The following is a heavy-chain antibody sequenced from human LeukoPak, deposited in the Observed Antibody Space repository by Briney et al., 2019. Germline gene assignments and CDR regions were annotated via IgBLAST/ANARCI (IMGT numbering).Heavy chain of an antibody. Sequence: ASVKVSCKASGYTFTSYYMHWVRQAPGQGLEWMGIINPSGGSTSYAQKFQGRVTMTRDTSTSTVYMELSSLRSEDTAVYYCAREEPKSSSITIFGVVTRAQPNWFDPWGQGTLVTVSS. CDR3: AREEPKSSSITIFGVVTRAQPNWFDP. V-gene: IGHV1-46*01. CDR1: GYTFTSYY. J-gene: IGHJ5*02. D-gene: IGHD3-3*01. CDR2: INPSGGST.